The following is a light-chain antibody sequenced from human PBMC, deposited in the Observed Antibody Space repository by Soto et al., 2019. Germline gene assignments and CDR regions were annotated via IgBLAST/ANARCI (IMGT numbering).Light chain of an antibody. CDR2: DAS. CDR3: QQRSNWPMYT. J-gene: IGKJ2*01. V-gene: IGKV3-11*01. CDR1: QSVSSY. Sequence: EIVLTQSPATLSLSPGERATLSCRASQSVSSYLAWYQQKPGQAPRLLIYDASNRATCIPARFSGSGSGTAFTLTISSLEPEDFAVYYCQQRSNWPMYTFGQGTKLEIK.